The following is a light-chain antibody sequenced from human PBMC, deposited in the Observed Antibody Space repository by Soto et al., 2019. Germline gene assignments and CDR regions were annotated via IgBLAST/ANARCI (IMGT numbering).Light chain of an antibody. CDR2: EVS. J-gene: IGLJ2*01. Sequence: QSVLTQPASVSGSPGQSITISRTGTSSDIGAYNYVSWYQQHPGKAPKLMIFEVSNRPSGVSNRFSGSKSGNTASLTISGLLAEDEADYYCSSYSSSGTPVIFGGGTKLTVL. CDR1: SSDIGAYNY. V-gene: IGLV2-14*01. CDR3: SSYSSSGTPVI.